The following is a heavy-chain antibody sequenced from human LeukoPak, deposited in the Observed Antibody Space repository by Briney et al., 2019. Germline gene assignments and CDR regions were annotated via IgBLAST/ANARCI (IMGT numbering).Heavy chain of an antibody. CDR3: ARSDYDFWSGYAFDY. Sequence: SGPTLVNPTQTLTLTCTFSGFSLSTSGVGVGWIRQPPGKALEWLAVIYWNDDKRYSPSLKSRLTITKDTSKNQVVLTMTNMDPVDTATYYCARSDYDFWSGYAFDYWGQGTLVTVSS. J-gene: IGHJ4*02. CDR2: IYWNDDK. V-gene: IGHV2-5*01. D-gene: IGHD3-3*01. CDR1: GFSLSTSGVG.